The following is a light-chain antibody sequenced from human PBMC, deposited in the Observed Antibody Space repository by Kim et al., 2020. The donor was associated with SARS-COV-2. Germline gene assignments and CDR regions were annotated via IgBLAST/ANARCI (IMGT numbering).Light chain of an antibody. Sequence: QSVLTQPPSLSAAPGQKVTISCSGSSSNIGNNYVSWYQQLPETAPKLLIYDNDKRISGIPDRFSGSKSGTSATLGITGLQTGDEADYYCGTWDSSLSAYVFG. CDR2: DND. CDR1: SSNIGNNY. V-gene: IGLV1-51*01. CDR3: GTWDSSLSAYV. J-gene: IGLJ7*01.